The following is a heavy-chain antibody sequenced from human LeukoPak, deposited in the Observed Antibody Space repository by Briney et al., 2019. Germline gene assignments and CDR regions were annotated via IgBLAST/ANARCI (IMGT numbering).Heavy chain of an antibody. CDR3: ARIPYYYDSSGLL. Sequence: PSETLSLTCSVSAGSISSSSWWSWVRQSPVKGLEWIGEIYLYGTTNYNPSLKSRVTISVDTSKNQFSLKLSSVTAADTAVYYCARIPYYYDSSGLLWGQGTLVTVSS. V-gene: IGHV4-4*02. D-gene: IGHD3-22*01. J-gene: IGHJ4*02. CDR1: AGSISSSSW. CDR2: IYLYGTT.